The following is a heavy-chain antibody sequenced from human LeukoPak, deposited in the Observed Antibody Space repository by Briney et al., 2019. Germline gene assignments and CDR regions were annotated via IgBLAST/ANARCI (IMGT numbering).Heavy chain of an antibody. CDR3: AISPQYYFDY. D-gene: IGHD5-24*01. V-gene: IGHV3-23*01. J-gene: IGHJ4*02. Sequence: GGSLRLSCTASTVTFRSFAMSWVRQAPGKGLFWVSGIGGSGGSTFYADSVKGRFTISRDNSKNTLYLQMNSLRAEDTAVYYCAISPQYYFDYWGQGTLVTVSS. CDR2: IGGSGGST. CDR1: TVTFRSFA.